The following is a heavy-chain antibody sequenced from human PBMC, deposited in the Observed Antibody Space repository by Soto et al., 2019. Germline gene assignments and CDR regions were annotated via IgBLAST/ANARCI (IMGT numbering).Heavy chain of an antibody. Sequence: GGSLRLSCAASGFTFSSYAMSWVRQAPGKGLEWVSAISGSGGSTYYADSVKGRFTISRDNSKNTLYLQMNSLRAEDTAVYYCAKGSYYDSSGYYWSWYYYYGMDVWGQGTTVT. CDR2: ISGSGGST. J-gene: IGHJ6*02. V-gene: IGHV3-23*01. CDR3: AKGSYYDSSGYYWSWYYYYGMDV. CDR1: GFTFSSYA. D-gene: IGHD3-22*01.